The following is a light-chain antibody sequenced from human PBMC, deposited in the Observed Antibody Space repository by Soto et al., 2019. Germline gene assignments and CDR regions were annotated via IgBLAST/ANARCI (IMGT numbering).Light chain of an antibody. V-gene: IGLV1-40*01. CDR3: SSYTSSSTLYV. J-gene: IGLJ1*01. CDR1: HSDIGAGYG. Sequence: QSVLTQPPSVTGAPGQRVTISCTGSHSDIGAGYGVHWYQQFPHSAPKLLIYDTTNRPSGVPDRFSGSRSGTSASLAITGLQAEDEADYYCSSYTSSSTLYVFGTGTKLTVL. CDR2: DTT.